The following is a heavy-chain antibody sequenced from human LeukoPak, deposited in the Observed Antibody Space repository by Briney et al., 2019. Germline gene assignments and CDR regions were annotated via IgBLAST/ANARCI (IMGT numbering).Heavy chain of an antibody. Sequence: ASVKVSCKASGYTFTGYYMHWVRQAPGQGLEWMGRINPNSGGTNYAQKFQGRVTMTRDTSVSTAYMELSRLRSDDTAVYYCALGYCSSTSCRYYYYYYMDVWGKGTTVTVSS. D-gene: IGHD2-2*01. CDR1: GYTFTGYY. CDR3: ALGYCSSTSCRYYYYYYMDV. CDR2: INPNSGGT. V-gene: IGHV1-2*06. J-gene: IGHJ6*03.